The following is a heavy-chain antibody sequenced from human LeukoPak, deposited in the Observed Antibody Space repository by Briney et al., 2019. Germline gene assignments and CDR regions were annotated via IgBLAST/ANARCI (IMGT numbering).Heavy chain of an antibody. Sequence: SESLSLTCAVPGGYIINYYRSWIRQPAGTGLEWGGRLYITGSTNSTPSLQSGLSMSVDTSQNQFSLRLRSVSVANTALYYCARLKYYDITGYAPGYYMDVWGKGITVTVSS. CDR1: GGYIINYY. V-gene: IGHV4-4*07. D-gene: IGHD3-22*01. CDR2: LYITGST. CDR3: ARLKYYDITGYAPGYYMDV. J-gene: IGHJ6*03.